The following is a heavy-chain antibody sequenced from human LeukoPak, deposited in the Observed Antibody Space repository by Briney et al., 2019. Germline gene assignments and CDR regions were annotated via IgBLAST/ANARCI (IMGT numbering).Heavy chain of an antibody. J-gene: IGHJ4*02. Sequence: RASVKVSCKASGGTFSSYAISWVRQAPGQGLEWMGWISAYNGNTNYAQKLQGRVTMTTDTSTSTAYMELRSLRSDDTALYYCARDGHRMYYYGGSDYHFDYWGQGTLVTVSS. CDR3: ARDGHRMYYYGGSDYHFDY. CDR2: ISAYNGNT. V-gene: IGHV1-18*01. CDR1: GGTFSSYA. D-gene: IGHD3-22*01.